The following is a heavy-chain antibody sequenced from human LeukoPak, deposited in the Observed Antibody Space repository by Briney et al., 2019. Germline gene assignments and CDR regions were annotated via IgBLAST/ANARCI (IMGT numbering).Heavy chain of an antibody. CDR1: GSTFSSYW. CDR2: IKQDGSEK. V-gene: IGHV3-7*01. D-gene: IGHD1-26*01. Sequence: GGSLRLSCAASGSTFSSYWMSWVRQAPGKGLEWVANIKQDGSEKYYVDSVKGRFTISRDNAKNTLYLQMNSLRAEDTAVYYCARGATYAYYQDYWGQGTLVTVSS. CDR3: ARGATYAYYQDY. J-gene: IGHJ4*02.